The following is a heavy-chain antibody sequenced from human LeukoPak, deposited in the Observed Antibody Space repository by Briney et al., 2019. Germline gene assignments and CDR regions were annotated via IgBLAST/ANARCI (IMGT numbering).Heavy chain of an antibody. V-gene: IGHV3-72*01. Sequence: GGSLRLSCAASGFTFSDHYMDWVRQAPGKGLEWVGRTRNKANSYTTEYAASVKGRFTISRDDSKNSLYLQMNSLKTEDTAVYYCAKDSNHWSLDCWGQGTLVTVSS. CDR1: GFTFSDHY. J-gene: IGHJ4*02. D-gene: IGHD3-9*01. CDR3: AKDSNHWSLDC. CDR2: TRNKANSYTT.